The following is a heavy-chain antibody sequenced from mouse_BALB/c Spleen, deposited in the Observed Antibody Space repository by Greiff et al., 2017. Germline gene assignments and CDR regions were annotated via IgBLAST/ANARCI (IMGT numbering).Heavy chain of an antibody. Sequence: VQLQQTGPELVKPGASVKISCKASGYSFTDYIMLWVKQSHGKSLEWIGNINPYYGSTSYNLKFKGKATLTVDKSSSTAYMQLNSLTSEDSAVYYCARGDGYSPYAMDYWGQGTSVTVSS. CDR1: GYSFTDYI. CDR3: ARGDGYSPYAMDY. CDR2: INPYYGST. D-gene: IGHD2-3*01. V-gene: IGHV1-39*01. J-gene: IGHJ4*01.